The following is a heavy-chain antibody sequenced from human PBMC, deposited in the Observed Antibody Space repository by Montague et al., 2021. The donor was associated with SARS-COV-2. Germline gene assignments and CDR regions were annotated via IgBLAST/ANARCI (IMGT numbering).Heavy chain of an antibody. J-gene: IGHJ4*02. CDR2: ITYRGST. CDR1: ADSITNNY. D-gene: IGHD1-26*01. V-gene: IGHV4-59*13. CDR3: ARGGMYLSY. Sequence: SETLSLTCTVSADSITNNYWTWIRQSPGKGLEWIGHITYRGSTTYNPSLMSRVTTSIDTSKNQFSLILKSVTAADTAVYYCARGGMYLSYWGQGTLVTVSS.